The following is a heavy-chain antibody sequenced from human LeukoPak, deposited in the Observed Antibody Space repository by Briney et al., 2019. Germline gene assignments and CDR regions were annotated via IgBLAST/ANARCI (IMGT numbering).Heavy chain of an antibody. CDR2: ISGGGGTI. CDR1: GFTFSTYA. V-gene: IGHV3-23*01. J-gene: IGHJ6*03. CDR3: ARAPLTGGYYYYYYMDV. Sequence: GGSLRLSCAASGFTFSTYAMSWVRQAPGKGLEWVSVISGGGGTIYYADSVKGRFTISRDNSKNTVYLQMNSLRAEDTAVYYCARAPLTGGYYYYYYMDVWGKGTTVTVSS. D-gene: IGHD1-14*01.